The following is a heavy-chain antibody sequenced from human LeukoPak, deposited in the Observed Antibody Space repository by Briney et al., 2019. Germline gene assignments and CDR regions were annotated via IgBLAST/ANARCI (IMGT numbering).Heavy chain of an antibody. V-gene: IGHV1-2*06. CDR2: INPNTGGT. Sequence: ASVKVSCKASGYTLIGYYMHWVRQAPGQGLEGMGRINPNTGGTIFAQKFQGRVTITRNTSISTAYMELSSLRSEDTAVYYCARGQQAMNWFDPWGQGTLVTVSS. D-gene: IGHD1/OR15-1a*01. J-gene: IGHJ5*02. CDR3: ARGQQAMNWFDP. CDR1: GYTLIGYY.